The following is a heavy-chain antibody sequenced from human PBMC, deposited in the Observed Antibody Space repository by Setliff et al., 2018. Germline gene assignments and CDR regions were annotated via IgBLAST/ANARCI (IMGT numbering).Heavy chain of an antibody. CDR1: GGSISGGSYY. Sequence: ASETLSLTCTVSGGSISGGSYYWGWIRQPPGKGLEWIGTLYDSGKTYYNPSLKSRVTISVDTSKKQFSLKLSSVTAADTAVYYCASCRYQVPYNYWGQGTLVTVSS. CDR3: ASCRYQVPYNY. CDR2: LYDSGKT. V-gene: IGHV4-39*01. J-gene: IGHJ4*02. D-gene: IGHD2-2*01.